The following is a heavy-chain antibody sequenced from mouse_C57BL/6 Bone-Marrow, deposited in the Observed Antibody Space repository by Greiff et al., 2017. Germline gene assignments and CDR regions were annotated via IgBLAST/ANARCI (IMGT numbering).Heavy chain of an antibody. CDR1: GYTFTSYG. D-gene: IGHD1-1*01. Sequence: VQLQQSGAELARPGASVKLSCKASGYTFTSYGISWVKQRTGQGLEWIGEIYPRSGNTYYNEKFKGKATLTADKSSSPAYMELRSLTSEDSAVYFCARAEIYYYAYWGQGTTLTVSS. J-gene: IGHJ2*01. V-gene: IGHV1-81*01. CDR3: ARAEIYYYAY. CDR2: IYPRSGNT.